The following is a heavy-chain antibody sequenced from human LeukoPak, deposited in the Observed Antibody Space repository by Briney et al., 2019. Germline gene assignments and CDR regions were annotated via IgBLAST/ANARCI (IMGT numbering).Heavy chain of an antibody. V-gene: IGHV1-18*01. CDR1: GYTFTSYD. Sequence: ASVKVSCKASGYTFTSYDISWVRQAPGQGLEWMGWISAYNGNTNYAQKLQGRVTMTTDTSTSTAYMELRSLRAEDTAVYYCARDLYGGNGGGYWGQGTLVTVSS. J-gene: IGHJ4*02. D-gene: IGHD4-23*01. CDR3: ARDLYGGNGGGY. CDR2: ISAYNGNT.